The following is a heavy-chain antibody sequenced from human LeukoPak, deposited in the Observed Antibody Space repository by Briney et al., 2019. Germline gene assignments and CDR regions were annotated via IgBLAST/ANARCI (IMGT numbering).Heavy chain of an antibody. V-gene: IGHV4-34*01. CDR2: INHSGST. CDR3: ARGSGIAVAPVG. CDR1: GGSFSGYY. Sequence: PETLSLTCAVYGGSFSGYYWSWIRQPPGKGLEWIGEINHSGSTNYNPSLKSRVTISVDTSKNQFSLKLSSVTAADTAVYYCARGSGIAVAPVGWGQGTLVTVSS. D-gene: IGHD6-19*01. J-gene: IGHJ4*02.